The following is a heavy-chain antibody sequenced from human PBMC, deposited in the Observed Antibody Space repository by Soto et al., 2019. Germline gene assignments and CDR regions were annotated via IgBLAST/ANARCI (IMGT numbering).Heavy chain of an antibody. CDR1: GGSISSYY. J-gene: IGHJ4*02. Sequence: SETLSLTCTVSGGSISSYYWSWIRQPPGKGLEWIGYIYYSGSTKCNPSLKSRVTISVDTSKNQFSLKLSSVTAADTAVYYCARVSLRYHFDYWGQGTLVTVS. CDR3: ARVSLRYHFDY. CDR2: IYYSGST. V-gene: IGHV4-59*01. D-gene: IGHD3-9*01.